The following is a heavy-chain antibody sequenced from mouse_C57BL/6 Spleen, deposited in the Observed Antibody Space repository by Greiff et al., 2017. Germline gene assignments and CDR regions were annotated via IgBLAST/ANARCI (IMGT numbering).Heavy chain of an antibody. CDR1: GFNIKDYY. J-gene: IGHJ2*01. CDR3: TTPDYYGSSGGYYFDY. V-gene: IGHV14-1*01. CDR2: IDPEDGDT. D-gene: IGHD1-1*01. Sequence: EVQLQESGAELVRPGASVKLSCTASGFNIKDYYMHWVKQRPEQGLEWIGRIDPEDGDTEYAPKFQGKATMTADTSSNPAYLQLSSLTSEDTAVYYCTTPDYYGSSGGYYFDYWGQGTTLTVSS.